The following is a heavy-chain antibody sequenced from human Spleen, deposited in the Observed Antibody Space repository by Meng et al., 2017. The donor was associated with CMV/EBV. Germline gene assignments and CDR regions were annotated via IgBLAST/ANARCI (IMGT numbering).Heavy chain of an antibody. D-gene: IGHD3-3*01. V-gene: IGHV3-23*03. CDR2: IFSGGTYT. CDR1: GFTFSSYA. Sequence: GESLKISCAASGFTFSSYAMSWVRQAPGKGLEWVSVIFSGGTYTHYADSVRGRFTISRDDSENTLYLQMDSLRAEDTAVYYCARDSLYYDFWSGSPKYGMDVWGQGTTVTVSS. J-gene: IGHJ6*02. CDR3: ARDSLYYDFWSGSPKYGMDV.